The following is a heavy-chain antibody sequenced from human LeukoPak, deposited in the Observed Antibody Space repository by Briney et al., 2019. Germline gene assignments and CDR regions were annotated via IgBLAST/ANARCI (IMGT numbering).Heavy chain of an antibody. V-gene: IGHV3-7*01. Sequence: GGSLRLPCAASGFTFSSYWMSWVRQAPGKGLEWVANIKQDGSEKYYVDSVKGRFTISRDNAKNSLYLQMNSLRAEDTAVYYCARDSHDFWSGYLDYWGQGTLVTVSS. D-gene: IGHD3-3*01. CDR2: IKQDGSEK. CDR3: ARDSHDFWSGYLDY. J-gene: IGHJ4*02. CDR1: GFTFSSYW.